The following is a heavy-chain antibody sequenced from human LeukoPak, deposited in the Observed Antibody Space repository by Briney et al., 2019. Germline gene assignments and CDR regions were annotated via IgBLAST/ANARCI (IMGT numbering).Heavy chain of an antibody. CDR2: IYHSGST. J-gene: IGHJ4*02. CDR1: GYSISSGYY. Sequence: SETLSLTCAVSGYSISSGYYWGWIRQPPGKGLEWIGNIYHSGSTYYNPSLKSRVTISVDTSKNQFSLNLSSVTAADTALYYCARGSYYPYWGQGTLATVSS. D-gene: IGHD1-26*01. CDR3: ARGSYYPY. V-gene: IGHV4-38-2*01.